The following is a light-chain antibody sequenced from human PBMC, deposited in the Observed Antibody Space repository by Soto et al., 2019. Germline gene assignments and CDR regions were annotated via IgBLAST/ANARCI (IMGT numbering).Light chain of an antibody. CDR2: GAS. CDR3: QQYNNWPLT. CDR1: ESITRN. J-gene: IGKJ1*01. Sequence: EIEMTQSPATLSVSPVDRATLSCMAAESITRNLAWYQHKPGQAPRLLIYGASTRATGIPARFSGSGSGTEFTLIISSLQSEDFALYFCQQYNNWPLTFGQGTKVDIK. V-gene: IGKV3-15*01.